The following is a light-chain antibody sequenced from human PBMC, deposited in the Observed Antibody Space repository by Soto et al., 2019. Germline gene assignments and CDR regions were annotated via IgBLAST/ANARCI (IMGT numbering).Light chain of an antibody. CDR1: SSDVGGYNH. CDR3: SSYTSSSTYVV. V-gene: IGLV2-14*01. J-gene: IGLJ2*01. Sequence: QSVLTQPASVSGSPGQSITISCTGTSSDVGGYNHVSWYQQHPGKAPKLMIYEVSNRPSGVSNRFSGSKSGNTASLTISGLQAEDEADYYCSSYTSSSTYVVFGGGTQLTVL. CDR2: EVS.